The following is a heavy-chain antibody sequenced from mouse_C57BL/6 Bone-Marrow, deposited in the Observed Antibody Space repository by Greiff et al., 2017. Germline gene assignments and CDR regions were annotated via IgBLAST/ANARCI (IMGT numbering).Heavy chain of an antibody. D-gene: IGHD1-1*01. CDR2: ISYSGST. J-gene: IGHJ2*01. CDR1: GYSITSGYD. Sequence: EVQLQESGPGMVKPSQSLSLTCTVTGYSITSGYDWHWIRHFPGNKLEWMGYISYSGSTNYNPALKSRISITHDTSKNHFFLKLNSVTTEDTATYYCARGGLYYNYGSSPYYFDYWGQGTTLTVSS. V-gene: IGHV3-1*01. CDR3: ARGGLYYNYGSSPYYFDY.